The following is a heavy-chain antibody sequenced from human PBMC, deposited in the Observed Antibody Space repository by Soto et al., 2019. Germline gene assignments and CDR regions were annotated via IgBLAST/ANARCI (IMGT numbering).Heavy chain of an antibody. D-gene: IGHD3-10*01. CDR1: GGTFSSYG. J-gene: IGHJ4*02. V-gene: IGHV1-69*01. Sequence: QVQLVQSGAEVKRPGSSVKVSCKASGGTFSSYGINWVRQAPGQGLEWLGGIIPIIGTPNYAQKFQARLTITADEPTSTAYMELTSLRSDDTAVYYCASDPPSFGYGSLDYWGQGTLVTVSS. CDR2: IIPIIGTP. CDR3: ASDPPSFGYGSLDY.